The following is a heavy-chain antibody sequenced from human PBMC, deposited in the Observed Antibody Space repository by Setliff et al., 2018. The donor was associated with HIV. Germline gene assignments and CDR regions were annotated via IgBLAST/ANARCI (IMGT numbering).Heavy chain of an antibody. Sequence: GGSLRLSCAVSGFTFNDYYMSWIRQAPGKGLEYISYIGGSGGTDIKYADSVKGRFTISRDNAKNSLYLQMNSLRAEVTAVYYCARVELWFGERGYYMDVWGKGTTVTVSS. CDR3: ARVELWFGERGYYMDV. J-gene: IGHJ6*03. CDR2: IGGSGGTDI. V-gene: IGHV3-11*04. D-gene: IGHD3-10*01. CDR1: GFTFNDYY.